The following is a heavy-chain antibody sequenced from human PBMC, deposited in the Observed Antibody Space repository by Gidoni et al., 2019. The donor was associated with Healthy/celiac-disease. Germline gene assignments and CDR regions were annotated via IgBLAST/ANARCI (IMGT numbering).Heavy chain of an antibody. CDR3: AREEVGYCSSTSCPPGGWFDP. D-gene: IGHD2-2*01. Sequence: QLQLQESGPGLVQPSETLSLTCTVSGGSISTSSYHCGWIRQPPGKGLEWIGSIYYSGSTSYNPSLKSRVTIAVDTSKNQFSLKLSSVTAADTAVYYCAREEVGYCSSTSCPPGGWFDPWGQGTLVTVSS. CDR1: GGSISTSSYH. V-gene: IGHV4-39*07. CDR2: IYYSGST. J-gene: IGHJ5*02.